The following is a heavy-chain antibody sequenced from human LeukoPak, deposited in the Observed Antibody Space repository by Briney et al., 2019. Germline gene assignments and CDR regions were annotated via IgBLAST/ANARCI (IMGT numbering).Heavy chain of an antibody. CDR2: IWYDGSNK. Sequence: GGSLRLSCASSGFTFSSYGMHWVRQAPGKGLQWVAVIWYDGSNKYYADSVKGRFTISRDNSKNTLYLQMNSLRAEDTAVYYCARDWGGYGAPNLDAFDIWGQGTMVTVSS. D-gene: IGHD3-16*01. V-gene: IGHV3-33*01. J-gene: IGHJ3*02. CDR3: ARDWGGYGAPNLDAFDI. CDR1: GFTFSSYG.